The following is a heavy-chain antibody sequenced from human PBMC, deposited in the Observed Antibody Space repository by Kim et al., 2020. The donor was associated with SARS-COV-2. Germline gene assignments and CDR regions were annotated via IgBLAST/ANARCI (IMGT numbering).Heavy chain of an antibody. CDR1: GGSISSSSYY. D-gene: IGHD3-10*01. CDR3: ASPMVRGARIDY. CDR2: IYYSGST. J-gene: IGHJ4*02. V-gene: IGHV4-39*01. Sequence: SETLSLTCTVSGGSISSSSYYWGWIRQPPGKGLEWIGSIYYSGSTYYNPSLKSRVTISVDTSKNQFSLKLSPVTAADTAVYSCASPMVRGARIDYWGQGTLVTVSS.